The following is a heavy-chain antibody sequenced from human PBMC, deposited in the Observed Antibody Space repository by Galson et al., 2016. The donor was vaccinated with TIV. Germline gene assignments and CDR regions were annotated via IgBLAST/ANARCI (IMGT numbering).Heavy chain of an antibody. J-gene: IGHJ5*02. CDR2: IHHSVGI. CDR1: GDSIISDNW. Sequence: ETLSLTCAVSGDSIISDNWWTWVRQSPGKGLEWIGEIHHSVGINYDPSLKSRVTISLDKSRNQFSLNVNSVTAADTAVYYCARVRRYCSTTSCYLDPWGQGTLVTVSS. CDR3: ARVRRYCSTTSCYLDP. V-gene: IGHV4-4*02. D-gene: IGHD2-2*01.